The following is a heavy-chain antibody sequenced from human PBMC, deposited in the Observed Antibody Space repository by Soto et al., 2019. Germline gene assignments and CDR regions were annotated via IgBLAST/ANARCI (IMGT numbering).Heavy chain of an antibody. CDR1: GFSRSTSGLC. CDR3: AHGVVAATDYFDY. CDR2: IYWDDDK. Sequence: QITLKESGPTLVKPTQPLTLTCTFSGFSRSTSGLCLCWIRQPPGKALEWLALIYWDDDKRYSPSLKSRLTITTDTEKNQVVRTMTNMDPVDTATYYCAHGVVAATDYFDYWGEVNLVTVNS. V-gene: IGHV2-5*02. D-gene: IGHD2-15*01. J-gene: IGHJ4*02.